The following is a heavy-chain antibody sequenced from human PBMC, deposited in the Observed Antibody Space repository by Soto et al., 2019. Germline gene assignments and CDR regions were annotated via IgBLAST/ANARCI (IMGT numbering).Heavy chain of an antibody. CDR3: ARESPFYGDPLEYYYGMDV. V-gene: IGHV1-18*01. CDR1: GYTFTSYG. J-gene: IGHJ6*02. D-gene: IGHD4-17*01. Sequence: ASVKVSCKASGYTFTSYGISWVRQAPGQGLEWMGWISAYNGNTNYAQKLQGRVTMTTDTSTSTAYMELRSLRSDDTAVYYCARESPFYGDPLEYYYGMDVWGQGTTVTVS. CDR2: ISAYNGNT.